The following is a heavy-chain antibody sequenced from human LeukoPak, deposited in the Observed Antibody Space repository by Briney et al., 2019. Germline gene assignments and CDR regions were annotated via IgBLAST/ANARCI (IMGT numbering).Heavy chain of an antibody. CDR2: ISGSGGST. CDR1: GYTFSSYA. V-gene: IGHV3-23*01. CDR3: AKVGYSSGWFDY. J-gene: IGHJ4*02. Sequence: GGSLRLSCAASGYTFSSYAMSWVRQAPGKGLEWVSAISGSGGSTYYADSVKGRFTISRDNSKNTLYLQMNSLRAEDTAVYYCAKVGYSSGWFDYWGQGTLVTVSS. D-gene: IGHD6-19*01.